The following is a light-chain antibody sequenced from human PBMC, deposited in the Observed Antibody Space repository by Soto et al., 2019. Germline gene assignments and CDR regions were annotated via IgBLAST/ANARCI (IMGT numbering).Light chain of an antibody. CDR1: QAIYKY. Sequence: DIQMTQSPSSLSTSVGESITITCQASQAIYKYLYWYQQKPGKAPKLLIYDASTLDTGVPSRFSCSLSWTRFTLTISSLQPEDIATYYCQKYDSLPITFGQGTRLDIK. CDR3: QKYDSLPIT. CDR2: DAS. J-gene: IGKJ5*01. V-gene: IGKV1-33*01.